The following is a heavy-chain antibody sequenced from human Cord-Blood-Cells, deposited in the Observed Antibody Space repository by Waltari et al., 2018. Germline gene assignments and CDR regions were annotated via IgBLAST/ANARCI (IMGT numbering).Heavy chain of an antibody. CDR2: ISAYNGNT. CDR1: GYTFTSYG. Sequence: QVQLVQSGAEVKKPGASVKVSCKASGYTFTSYGISWVGQAPGQGLEWMGWISAYNGNTNYAQKLQGRVTMTTDTSTSTAYMELRSLRSDDTAVYYCARPTYYDFWSGYYDAFDIWGQGTMVTVSS. D-gene: IGHD3-3*01. J-gene: IGHJ3*02. V-gene: IGHV1-18*01. CDR3: ARPTYYDFWSGYYDAFDI.